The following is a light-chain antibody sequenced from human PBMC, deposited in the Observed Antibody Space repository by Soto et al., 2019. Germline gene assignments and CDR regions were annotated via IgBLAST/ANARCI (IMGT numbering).Light chain of an antibody. V-gene: IGKV3-11*01. CDR1: QSVSSY. CDR2: DAS. CDR3: HRRSNWRPWT. Sequence: DIVLTQSPATLSLSPGDRATLSCRASQSVSSYLAWYQQKPGQAPRLLIYDASSRATGIPSRFSGSGSGTDFALTISSLEPEDDEVDYYHRRSNWRPWTFGQGTKVEIK. J-gene: IGKJ1*01.